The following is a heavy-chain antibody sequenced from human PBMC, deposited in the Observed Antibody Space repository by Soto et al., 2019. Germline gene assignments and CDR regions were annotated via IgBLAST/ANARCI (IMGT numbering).Heavy chain of an antibody. CDR1: GLTFSGFG. V-gene: IGHV3-30*18. CDR3: AKDLCTYAWNLGGWIAP. Sequence: PRLSCAASGLTFSGFGMHWVRQAPGNGLERVAVIAYDGDKKYYASSVKGRFIISRDNSRSTVYLDMNSLRPEDTAVYYCAKDLCTYAWNLGGWIAPWGQGTQVTVSS. J-gene: IGHJ5*02. CDR2: IAYDGDKK. D-gene: IGHD3-16*01.